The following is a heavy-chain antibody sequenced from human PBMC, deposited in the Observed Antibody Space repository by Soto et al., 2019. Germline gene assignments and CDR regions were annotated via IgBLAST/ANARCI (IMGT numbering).Heavy chain of an antibody. J-gene: IGHJ4*02. CDR3: AKVGAASTDY. CDR1: GFTFSSYG. Sequence: QVQLVESGGGVVQPGRSLRLSCAASGFTFSSYGMHWVRQAPGKGLEWVAVISYDGSNKYYADSVKGRFTISRDNSKNTPYLQMNSLGAQDSAVYDCAKVGAASTDYWGQGTLVTVSS. CDR2: ISYDGSNK. D-gene: IGHD3-16*01. V-gene: IGHV3-30*18.